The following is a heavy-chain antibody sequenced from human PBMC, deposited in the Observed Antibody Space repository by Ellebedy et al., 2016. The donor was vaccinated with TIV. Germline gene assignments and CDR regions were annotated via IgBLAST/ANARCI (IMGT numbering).Heavy chain of an antibody. J-gene: IGHJ2*01. Sequence: MPGGSLRLSCTVSGGSISSYYWSWIRQPAGKGLEWIGRIYTSGSTNYNPSLKSRVTMSVDTSKNQFSLKLSSVTAADTAVYFCARPPPTGDRSGGWYFDLWGRGTLVTVSS. CDR2: IYTSGST. CDR1: GGSISSYY. CDR3: ARPPPTGDRSGGWYFDL. D-gene: IGHD7-27*01. V-gene: IGHV4-4*07.